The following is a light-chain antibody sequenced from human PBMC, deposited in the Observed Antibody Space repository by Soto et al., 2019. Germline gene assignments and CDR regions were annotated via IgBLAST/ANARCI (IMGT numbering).Light chain of an antibody. J-gene: IGKJ2*01. CDR3: QQYGGVPYT. Sequence: EIVMTQSPATLSVSPGERATLSCRASQSVYNNLAWYQQRLGQAPRLLIYGASSGATGIPDRFSGSGSGTDFTLTISRLEPEDFAIYYCQQYGGVPYTFGQGTKVEIK. V-gene: IGKV3-20*01. CDR1: QSVYNN. CDR2: GAS.